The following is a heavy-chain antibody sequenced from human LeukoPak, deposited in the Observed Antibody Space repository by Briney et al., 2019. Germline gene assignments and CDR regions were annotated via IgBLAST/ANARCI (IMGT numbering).Heavy chain of an antibody. CDR2: ISWNSAIT. CDR3: VKAYYDLLTEYLDAFDM. Sequence: GGSLRLPCTASGFTFDDYAIHWVRQPPGKGLEWVSGISWNSAITTYADSVEGRFTIARDNARSSLYLQMDSLRPDDTAVYYCVKAYYDLLTEYLDAFDMWGPGTMVTVSS. CDR1: GFTFDDYA. J-gene: IGHJ3*02. D-gene: IGHD3-9*01. V-gene: IGHV3-9*01.